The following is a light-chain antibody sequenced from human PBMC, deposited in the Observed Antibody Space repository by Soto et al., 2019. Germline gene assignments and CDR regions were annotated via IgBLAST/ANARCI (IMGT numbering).Light chain of an antibody. CDR1: QSGSSS. V-gene: IGKV3-15*01. CDR2: GAS. Sequence: EIVMTQSPATLSVSPGERATLSCRASQSGSSSLAWFQQKPGQAPRLLIDGASTRATGVPDRFSRSGSGKEFTLTISGLQSEDFAVYYCQQFTTWARTVGQGTEVEIK. CDR3: QQFTTWART. J-gene: IGKJ1*01.